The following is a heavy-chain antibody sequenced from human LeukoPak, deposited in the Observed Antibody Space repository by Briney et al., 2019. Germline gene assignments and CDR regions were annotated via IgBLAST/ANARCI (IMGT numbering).Heavy chain of an antibody. CDR1: GGSLSGSNW. CDR3: ARRHLEGYNAYGLFDY. V-gene: IGHV4-4*02. Sequence: PSGTLSLTCAVSGGSLSGSNWWSWVRQSPGKGLEWIGEIYHSGSTNYNPSLKSRITISVDKSKNLFSLKLSSVTAADAGVYHCARRHLEGYNAYGLFDYWGQGTLVTVSS. J-gene: IGHJ4*02. CDR2: IYHSGST. D-gene: IGHD5-12*01.